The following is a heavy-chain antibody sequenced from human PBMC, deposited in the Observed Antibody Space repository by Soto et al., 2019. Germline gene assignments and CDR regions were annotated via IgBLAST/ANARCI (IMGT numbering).Heavy chain of an antibody. V-gene: IGHV3-23*01. CDR2: ISGSGGST. CDR1: GFTFSSYA. J-gene: IGHJ4*02. D-gene: IGHD3-22*01. Sequence: RGSLRLSCAASGFTFSSYAMSWCRQAPGKGLEWVSAISGSGGSTYYADSVKGRFTISRDNSKNTLYLQMNSLRAEDTAVYYCAKDTSPVVVITTPFDYWGQGTLVTVSS. CDR3: AKDTSPVVVITTPFDY.